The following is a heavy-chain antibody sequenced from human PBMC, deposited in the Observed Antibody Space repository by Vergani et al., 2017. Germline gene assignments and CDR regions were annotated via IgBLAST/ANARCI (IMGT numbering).Heavy chain of an antibody. J-gene: IGHJ5*02. Sequence: QVQLQESGPGLVQPSQTLSLTCTVSGGSISSGSSYWTWLRQPAGKGLEWIGRIYTSGSTNYNPARQSRVTISVDTSKNQFSLKLSSVTAADTAVYYCARALKQWLVGEDWFDPWGQGTLVTVSS. CDR2: IYTSGST. D-gene: IGHD6-19*01. CDR3: ARALKQWLVGEDWFDP. V-gene: IGHV4-61*02. CDR1: GGSISSGSSY.